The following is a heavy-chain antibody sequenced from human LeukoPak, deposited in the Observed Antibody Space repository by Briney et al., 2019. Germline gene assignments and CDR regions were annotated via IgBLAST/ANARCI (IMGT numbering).Heavy chain of an antibody. V-gene: IGHV4-31*03. Sequence: SQTLSLTCTVSGGSISSGGYYWSWIRQHPGKGLEWIGYIYYSGSTYYNPSLKSRVTISVDTSKNQFSLKLSSVTAADTAVYYCATYDSSGYYLLTNWGQGTLVTVSS. CDR2: IYYSGST. CDR3: ATYDSSGYYLLTN. CDR1: GGSISSGGYY. J-gene: IGHJ4*02. D-gene: IGHD3-22*01.